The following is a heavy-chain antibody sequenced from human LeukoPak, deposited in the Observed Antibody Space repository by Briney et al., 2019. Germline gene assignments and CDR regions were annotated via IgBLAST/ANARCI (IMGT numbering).Heavy chain of an antibody. CDR1: GGSISSGDYY. D-gene: IGHD1-26*01. CDR2: IYSSGTT. CDR3: ASRGSYYWWLDS. J-gene: IGHJ5*01. Sequence: SETLSLTCTVSGGSISSGDYYWSWIRQPPGKGLEWIGYIYSSGTTYYNPSLKSRVTISVDTSKNQFSLNLSSVTAADTAVYYCASRGSYYWWLDSWGQGTLVTVSS. V-gene: IGHV4-30-4*01.